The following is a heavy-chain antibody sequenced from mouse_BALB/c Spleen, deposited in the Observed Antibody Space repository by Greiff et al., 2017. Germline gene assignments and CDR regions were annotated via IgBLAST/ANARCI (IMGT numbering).Heavy chain of an antibody. CDR2: ISSGSSTI. CDR3: ARSAGTGFAY. J-gene: IGHJ3*01. Sequence: EVKLVESGGGLVQPGGSRKLSCAASGFTFSSFGMHWVRQAPEKGLAWVAYISSGSSTIYYADTVKGRFTISRDNPKNTLFLQMTSLRSEDTAMYYCARSAGTGFAYWGQGTLVTVSA. CDR1: GFTFSSFG. V-gene: IGHV5-17*02. D-gene: IGHD3-3*01.